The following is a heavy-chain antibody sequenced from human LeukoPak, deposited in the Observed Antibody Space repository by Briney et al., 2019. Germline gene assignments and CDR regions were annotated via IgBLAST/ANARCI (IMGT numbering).Heavy chain of an antibody. CDR3: AKKGVSSGWYGWFDP. V-gene: IGHV3-23*01. J-gene: IGHJ5*02. CDR1: GFTFSSYA. Sequence: GGSLRLSCAASGFTFSSYAMTWVRQAPGKGLEWVSGISGSGSSTYYADSVKGRFTISRDNSKNTLYLQMNSLRAEDTAVYYCAKKGVSSGWYGWFDPWGQGTLVTVSS. CDR2: ISGSGSST. D-gene: IGHD6-19*01.